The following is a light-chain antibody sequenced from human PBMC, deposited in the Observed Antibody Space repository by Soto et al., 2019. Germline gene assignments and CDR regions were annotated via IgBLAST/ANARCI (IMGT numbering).Light chain of an antibody. Sequence: IGMTQSPAPLSVSPGDSATLSCRASQSVTSNLAWYQHKPGQAPRLLIYSSSTRAAGIPARFGGSGSGTEFTFSISSLQSEDFAVYYCQQYNNWPRTFGQGTKVDIK. CDR1: QSVTSN. CDR3: QQYNNWPRT. V-gene: IGKV3-15*01. CDR2: SSS. J-gene: IGKJ1*01.